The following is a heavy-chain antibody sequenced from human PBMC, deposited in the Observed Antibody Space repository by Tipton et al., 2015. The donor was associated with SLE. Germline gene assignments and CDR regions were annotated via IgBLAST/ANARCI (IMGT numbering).Heavy chain of an antibody. CDR2: IHPSGGSA. D-gene: IGHD3-22*01. CDR3: ARGTYYYDSSVYYSDY. J-gene: IGHJ4*02. Sequence: QLVQSGAEVKKSGASVKVSCKASGYSFTSYYIHWVRQAPGQGLEWMGIIHPSGGSASYAQEIQGRVTMTRDTSTSTVYMELSSLRSEDPAVYYCARGTYYYDSSVYYSDYWGQGTLVTVSS. CDR1: GYSFTSYY. V-gene: IGHV1-46*01.